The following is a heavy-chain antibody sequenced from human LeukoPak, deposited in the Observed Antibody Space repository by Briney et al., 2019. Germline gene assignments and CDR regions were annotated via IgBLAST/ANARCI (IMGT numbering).Heavy chain of an antibody. J-gene: IGHJ5*02. CDR1: GGSISSYY. D-gene: IGHD2-15*01. CDR2: IYTSGST. V-gene: IGHV4-4*07. Sequence: PSETLSLTCTVSGGSISSYYWSWIRQPAGKGLEWIGRIYTSGSTNYNPSLKSRVTMSVDTSKNQFSLKLRSVPTADTAVYYCARDNPVAATHLSLDWFDPWGQGTLVTVSS. CDR3: ARDNPVAATHLSLDWFDP.